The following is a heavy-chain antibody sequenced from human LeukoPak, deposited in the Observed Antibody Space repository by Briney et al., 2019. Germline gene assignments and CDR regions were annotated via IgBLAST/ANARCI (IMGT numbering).Heavy chain of an antibody. CDR2: IYYSGST. D-gene: IGHD3-3*01. J-gene: IGHJ5*02. CDR1: GGSISSSSYY. CDR3: AKDRLDFWSGYPNWFDP. V-gene: IGHV4-39*02. Sequence: SETLSLTCTVSGGSISSSSYYWGWIRQPPGKGLEWIGSIYYSGSTYYNPSLKSRVTISVDTSKNQFSLKLSSVTAADTAVYYCAKDRLDFWSGYPNWFDPWGQGTLVTVSS.